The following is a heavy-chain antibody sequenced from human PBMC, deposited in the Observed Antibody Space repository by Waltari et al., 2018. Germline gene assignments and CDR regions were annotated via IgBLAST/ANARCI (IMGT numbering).Heavy chain of an antibody. CDR1: GVSITSNRHH. CDR2: VSYSGTT. J-gene: IGHJ3*01. Sequence: QLQLQESGPRLVRPSETLSPICRVSGVSITSNRHHWAWIRQSPGQGREWFGTVSYSGTTYISPSLKSRVSVSRDTSKNQVSLILGSVTAADMAVYYCATYIGASVGTAAFDVWGQGTMVTVSS. V-gene: IGHV4-39*01. CDR3: ATYIGASVGTAAFDV. D-gene: IGHD5-12*01.